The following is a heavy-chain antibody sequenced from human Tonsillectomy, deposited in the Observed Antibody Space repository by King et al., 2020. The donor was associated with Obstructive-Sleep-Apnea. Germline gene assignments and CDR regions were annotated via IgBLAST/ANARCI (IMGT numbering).Heavy chain of an antibody. CDR3: ARDHGYSYGYIDYYFDY. V-gene: IGHV3-30-3*01. CDR2: ISYDGSNK. Sequence: VQLVESGGGVVQPGRSLRLSCAASGFTFSNYAMHWVRQAPGKGLEWVAIISYDGSNKYNADSVKGRFTISRDDSKNTLDLQMNSLRAEDTAVYYCARDHGYSYGYIDYYFDYWGQGTLVTVSS. CDR1: GFTFSNYA. D-gene: IGHD5-18*01. J-gene: IGHJ4*02.